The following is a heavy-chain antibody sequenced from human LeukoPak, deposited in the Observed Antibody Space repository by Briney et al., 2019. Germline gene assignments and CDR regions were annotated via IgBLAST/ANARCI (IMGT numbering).Heavy chain of an antibody. Sequence: ASVKLSCKASGYTFTSYGISWVRQAPGQGLKWMGWISAYNGNTNYAQKLQGRVTMTTDTSTSTAYMELRSLRSDDTAVYYCARGITMVRGVKSVARFDPWGQGTLVTVSS. CDR2: ISAYNGNT. CDR3: ARGITMVRGVKSVARFDP. J-gene: IGHJ5*02. D-gene: IGHD3-10*01. CDR1: GYTFTSYG. V-gene: IGHV1-18*04.